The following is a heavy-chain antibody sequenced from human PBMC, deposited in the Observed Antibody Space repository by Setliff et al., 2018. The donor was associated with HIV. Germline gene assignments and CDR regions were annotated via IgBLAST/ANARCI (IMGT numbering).Heavy chain of an antibody. V-gene: IGHV4-34*01. J-gene: IGHJ4*02. Sequence: SETLSLTCAVYGGSFSGYHWNWIRQFPGEGLEWIGEINHTGNTQYNPSLKSRVTMSEETSKNQFSLKLKSVTAADTAIYFCARGKGGLVGPAEFDYWGPGTLVTVS. CDR1: GGSFSGYH. CDR3: ARGKGGLVGPAEFDY. D-gene: IGHD1-26*01. CDR2: INHTGNT.